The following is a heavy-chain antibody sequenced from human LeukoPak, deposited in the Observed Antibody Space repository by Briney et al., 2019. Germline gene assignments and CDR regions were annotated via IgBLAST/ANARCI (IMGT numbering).Heavy chain of an antibody. J-gene: IGHJ4*02. V-gene: IGHV3-49*03. CDR1: GFTFGDYA. Sequence: PGGSLRLSCTASGFTFGDYAMSWIRQAPGKGLDWVGFIRSKAYGETADYAASVKGRFTISRDDSKVIAYLQMNSLKTEDTAVYHCTRDRGAYNLYDYWGQGTLVTVSS. CDR2: IRSKAYGETA. D-gene: IGHD1-1*01. CDR3: TRDRGAYNLYDY.